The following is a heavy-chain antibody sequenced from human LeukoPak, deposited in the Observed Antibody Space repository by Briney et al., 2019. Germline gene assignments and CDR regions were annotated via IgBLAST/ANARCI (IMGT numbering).Heavy chain of an antibody. D-gene: IGHD2-2*01. CDR2: ISYDGSNK. J-gene: IGHJ4*02. Sequence: GGSLRLSCAASGSTFSSYAMHWVRQAPGKGLEWVAVISYDGSNKYYADSVKGRFTISRDNSRNTLYLQMNSLRAEDTAVYYCASESTAAISYFDYWGQGTLVTVSS. V-gene: IGHV3-30-3*01. CDR1: GSTFSSYA. CDR3: ASESTAAISYFDY.